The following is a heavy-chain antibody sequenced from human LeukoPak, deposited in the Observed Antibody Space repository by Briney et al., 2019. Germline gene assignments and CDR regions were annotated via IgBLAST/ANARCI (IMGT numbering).Heavy chain of an antibody. D-gene: IGHD5-18*01. J-gene: IGHJ6*02. CDR3: ARDGDTAVAPYYGMDV. CDR2: IIPIFGTA. Sequence: SVKVSCKASGGTFSSYAISWVRQAPGQGLEWMGGIIPIFGTANYAQKFQGRVTITRDTSASTAYMELSSLRSEDTAVYYCARDGDTAVAPYYGMDVWGQGTTVTVSS. CDR1: GGTFSSYA. V-gene: IGHV1-69*05.